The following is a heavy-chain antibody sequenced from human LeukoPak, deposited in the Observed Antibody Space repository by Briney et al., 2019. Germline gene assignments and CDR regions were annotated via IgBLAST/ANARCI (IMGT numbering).Heavy chain of an antibody. CDR1: GASIISTNW. D-gene: IGHD3-16*02. V-gene: IGHV4-4*02. J-gene: IGHJ3*02. Sequence: SETLSLTCNVSGASIISTNWWNWVRQPPGKGLEWIGEVYQSGYTKYNPSLKSRVTISVDTSKNHFSLRLSSVTAADTAVYYCARDYYDYVWGSYRSHDAFDIWGQGTMVTVSS. CDR2: VYQSGYT. CDR3: ARDYYDYVWGSYRSHDAFDI.